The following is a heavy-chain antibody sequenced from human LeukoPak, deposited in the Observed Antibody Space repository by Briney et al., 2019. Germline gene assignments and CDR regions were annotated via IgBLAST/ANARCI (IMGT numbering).Heavy chain of an antibody. CDR2: IDHSGST. CDR1: GYSISSGDY. D-gene: IGHD4/OR15-4a*01. Sequence: PSETLSLTCTVSGYSISSGDYWGGIRQPPGKVLWGIGEIDHSGSTNYNPSLKSRVTISVDKSKNQFSLKLSSVAAADTAVYYCARTRAGYWGQGTLVTVSS. CDR3: ARTRAGY. J-gene: IGHJ4*02. V-gene: IGHV4-38-2*02.